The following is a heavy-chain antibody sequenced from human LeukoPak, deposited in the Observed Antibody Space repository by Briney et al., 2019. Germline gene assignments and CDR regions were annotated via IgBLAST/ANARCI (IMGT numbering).Heavy chain of an antibody. D-gene: IGHD3-9*01. V-gene: IGHV3-48*03. CDR3: ARDHPSDILTGYYSFDH. CDR2: ISSSGSTI. Sequence: PGGSLRLSCAASGFTFSSYEMNWVRQAPGKGLEWVSYISSSGSTIYYADSVKGRFTISRDNAKNSLYLQMDSLRAEDTAVYYCARDHPSDILTGYYSFDHWGQGTLVTVSS. J-gene: IGHJ4*02. CDR1: GFTFSSYE.